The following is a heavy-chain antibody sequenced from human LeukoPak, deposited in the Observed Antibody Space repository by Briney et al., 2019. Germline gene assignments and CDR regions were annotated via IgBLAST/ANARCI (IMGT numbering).Heavy chain of an antibody. CDR1: GYTFTGYY. D-gene: IGHD3-3*01. Sequence: ASVKVSCKASGYTFTGYYMHWVRQAPGQGLEWMGWINPNSGGTNYAQKFQGRVTMTRDTSISTACMELSRLRSDGTAVYYCARVTIFGVPSWYFDYWGQGTLVTVSS. V-gene: IGHV1-2*02. J-gene: IGHJ4*02. CDR2: INPNSGGT. CDR3: ARVTIFGVPSWYFDY.